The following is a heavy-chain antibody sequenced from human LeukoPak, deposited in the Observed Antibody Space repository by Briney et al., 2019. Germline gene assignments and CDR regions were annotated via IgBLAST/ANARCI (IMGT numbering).Heavy chain of an antibody. J-gene: IGHJ4*02. D-gene: IGHD6-13*01. CDR1: GGTFSSYA. V-gene: IGHV1-69*04. CDR2: IIPILGIA. CDR3: ARVGIAAAGPVEF. Sequence: AASVKVSCKASGGTFSSYAISWVRQAPGQGPEWMGRIIPILGIANYAQKFQGRVTITADKSTSTAYMELGSLRSEDTAVYYCARVGIAAAGPVEFWGQGTLVTVSS.